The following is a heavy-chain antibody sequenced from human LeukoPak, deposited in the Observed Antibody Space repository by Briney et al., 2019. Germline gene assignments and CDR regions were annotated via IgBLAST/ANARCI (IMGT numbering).Heavy chain of an antibody. V-gene: IGHV3-11*06. D-gene: IGHD4-17*01. CDR2: VSSSSTYT. J-gene: IGHJ4*02. Sequence: GGSLRLSCAASGFIFSDYYISWIRQAPGKELEWVSDVSSSSTYTHYSDSVKGRFTISRDNAKNSLYLQMNSLRAEDTAVYYCARLPRAYGDYYFDHWGQGTLVTVSS. CDR1: GFIFSDYY. CDR3: ARLPRAYGDYYFDH.